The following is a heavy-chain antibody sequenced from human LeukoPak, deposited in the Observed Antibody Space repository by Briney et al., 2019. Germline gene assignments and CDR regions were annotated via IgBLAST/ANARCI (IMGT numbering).Heavy chain of an antibody. Sequence: QPGGSLRLSCEASGFAFNIYQMNWVRQAPGKGLEWVSSIDRIPSILYYADSVRGRFTISRDNAATYLQMNSLRPDDTAVYYCARSAVSGSDSYFDSWGQGTLVTVSS. CDR3: ARSAVSGSDSYFDS. J-gene: IGHJ4*02. D-gene: IGHD5-12*01. CDR1: GFAFNIYQ. CDR2: IDRIPSIL. V-gene: IGHV3-48*03.